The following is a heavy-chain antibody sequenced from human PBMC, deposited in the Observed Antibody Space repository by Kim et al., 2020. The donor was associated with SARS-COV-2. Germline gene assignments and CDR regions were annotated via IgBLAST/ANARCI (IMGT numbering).Heavy chain of an antibody. CDR2: K. CDR3: AHSYQGVVITD. J-gene: IGHJ4*02. V-gene: IGHV2-5*01. Sequence: KRYSPSLKSRLTITKDTSKNQVVLTMTNMDPVDTATYYCAHSYQGVVITDWGQGTLVTVSS. D-gene: IGHD3-3*01.